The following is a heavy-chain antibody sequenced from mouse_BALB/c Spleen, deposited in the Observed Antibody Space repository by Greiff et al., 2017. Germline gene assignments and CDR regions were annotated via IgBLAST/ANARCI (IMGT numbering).Heavy chain of an antibody. Sequence: EVMLVESGGGLVKPGGSLKLSCAASGFTFSSYAMSWVRQSPEKRLEWVAEISSGGSYTYYPDTVTGRFTISRDNAKNTLYLEMSSLRSEDTAMYYCARAMFTTGAWFAYWGQGTLVTVSA. CDR3: ARAMFTTGAWFAY. V-gene: IGHV5-9-4*01. CDR1: GFTFSSYA. D-gene: IGHD2-2*01. J-gene: IGHJ3*01. CDR2: ISSGGSYT.